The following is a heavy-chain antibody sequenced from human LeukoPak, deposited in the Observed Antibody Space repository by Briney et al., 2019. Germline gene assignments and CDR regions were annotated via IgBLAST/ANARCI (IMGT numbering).Heavy chain of an antibody. CDR1: GFTFSDYY. CDR3: VRPGGGYDLHL. Sequence: GGSLRLSCAASGFTFSDYYMSWIRQAPGKGLEWVSYISSSGTTKYYADSVKGRFTISRDNTKNSLYLQMNSLRAEDTAVYYCVRPGGGYDLHLWGQGTLVSVSS. CDR2: ISSSGTTK. J-gene: IGHJ5*02. D-gene: IGHD5-12*01. V-gene: IGHV3-11*01.